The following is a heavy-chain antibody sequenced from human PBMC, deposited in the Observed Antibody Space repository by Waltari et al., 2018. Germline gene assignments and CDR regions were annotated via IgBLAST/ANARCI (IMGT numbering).Heavy chain of an antibody. CDR1: GGTFSSYA. Sequence: QVQLVQSGAEVKKPGSSVKVSCKASGGTFSSYAISWVRQAPGQGLEWMGGIIPIFGTANYAQKFKGRVTITADESTSTAYMELSSLRSEDTAVYYCARDATIFGGGRDAFDIWGQGTMVTVSS. D-gene: IGHD3-3*01. V-gene: IGHV1-69*13. CDR3: ARDATIFGGGRDAFDI. J-gene: IGHJ3*02. CDR2: IIPIFGTA.